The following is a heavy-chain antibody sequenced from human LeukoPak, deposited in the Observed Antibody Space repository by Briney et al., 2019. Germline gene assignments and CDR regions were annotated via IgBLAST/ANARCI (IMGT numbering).Heavy chain of an antibody. J-gene: IGHJ5*02. V-gene: IGHV4-61*02. D-gene: IGHD6-13*01. CDR1: GVSISSGSFY. CDR3: AATEQQLRTPWFDH. Sequence: SETLSLTCTVPGVSISSGSFYWSWIRQPAGKGLEWIGRIYTSGSTNYNPSLKSRVTISEDTSKNQFSLRLSSVTAADTAVYYCAATEQQLRTPWFDHWGQGTLVTVSS. CDR2: IYTSGST.